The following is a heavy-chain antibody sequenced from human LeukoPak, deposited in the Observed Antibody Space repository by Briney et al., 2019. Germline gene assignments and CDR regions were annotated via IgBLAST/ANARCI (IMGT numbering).Heavy chain of an antibody. CDR3: ARDVREEYRNYFDY. CDR2: IYYSGST. Sequence: PSETLSLTCTVSGGSISSYYWSWIRQPPGKGLEWIGYIYYSGSTNYNPSLKSRVTISVDTSKNQFSLKLSSVTAADTAVYYCARDVREEYRNYFDYWGQGTLVTVSS. V-gene: IGHV4-59*01. CDR1: GGSISSYY. J-gene: IGHJ4*02. D-gene: IGHD2/OR15-2a*01.